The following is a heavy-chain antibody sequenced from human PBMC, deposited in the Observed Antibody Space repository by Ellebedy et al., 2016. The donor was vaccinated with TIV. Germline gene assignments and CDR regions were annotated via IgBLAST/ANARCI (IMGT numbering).Heavy chain of an antibody. V-gene: IGHV3-7*03. Sequence: PGGSLRLSCAASGFTFSSYWMSWVRQAPGKRPEWVANIKQDGSKRFYVDSVKGRITISRDNAKNSLYLQMNNLRAEDTAVYYCARDTLVGVTDSYFDYWGQGTLVTVSS. CDR1: GFTFSSYW. D-gene: IGHD1-26*01. J-gene: IGHJ4*02. CDR3: ARDTLVGVTDSYFDY. CDR2: IKQDGSKR.